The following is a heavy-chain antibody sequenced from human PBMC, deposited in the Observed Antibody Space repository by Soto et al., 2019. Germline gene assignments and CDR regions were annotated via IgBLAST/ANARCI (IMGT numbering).Heavy chain of an antibody. D-gene: IGHD6-19*01. CDR3: AKGARSSGWY. CDR2: ISGSGGTT. J-gene: IGHJ4*02. Sequence: GGSLRLSCPASGFTFSSYAMSWVRQAPGKGLEWVSAISGSGGTTYYADSVKGRFTISRDNSKNTLYLQMNSLRTEDTAVYYCAKGARSSGWYWGQGTLVTVSS. CDR1: GFTFSSYA. V-gene: IGHV3-23*01.